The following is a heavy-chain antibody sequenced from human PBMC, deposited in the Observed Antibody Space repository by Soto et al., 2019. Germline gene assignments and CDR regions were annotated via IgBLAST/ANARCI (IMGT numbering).Heavy chain of an antibody. V-gene: IGHV4-39*01. CDR2: IYYSGST. CDR1: GGSISSSSYY. D-gene: IGHD3-3*01. J-gene: IGHJ5*02. Sequence: PWETLSLTCTVSGGSISSSSYYWGWIRQPPGKGLEWLGSIYYSGSTYYNPSLKSRVTISVDTSKNQFSLKLSSVTAADTAVYYCARGHLRYYDFWSGPRSHWFDPWGQGTLVTVSS. CDR3: ARGHLRYYDFWSGPRSHWFDP.